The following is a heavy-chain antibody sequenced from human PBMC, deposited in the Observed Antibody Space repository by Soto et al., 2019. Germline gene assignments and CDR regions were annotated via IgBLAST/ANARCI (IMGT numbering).Heavy chain of an antibody. CDR1: GLTVSGKKY. Sequence: DVQLVESGGGLMQPGASLRLAGAASGLTVSGKKYVDWVRQPPGKGLEWVSALYDVAGSFYADSVKGRFTTSSDSSKTTVYLQMNGLRPDDTAVDYCATLHEREHANDVWGQGTTVTVSS. V-gene: IGHV3-53*01. CDR2: LYDVAGS. D-gene: IGHD1-1*01. CDR3: ATLHEREHANDV. J-gene: IGHJ3*01.